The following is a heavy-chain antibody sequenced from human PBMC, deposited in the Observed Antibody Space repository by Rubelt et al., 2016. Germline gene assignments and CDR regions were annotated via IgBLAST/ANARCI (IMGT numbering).Heavy chain of an antibody. Sequence: QVQLVQSGAEVKKPGSSVKVSCKASGGTFSSYAISWVRQAPGQGLEWMGRIIPILGIANYDKNVQGRVRITADKSTSTADMELSSLRSEDTAVYYGASHGFDYWGQGTLVTVSS. CDR2: IIPILGIA. D-gene: IGHD4-17*01. CDR1: GGTFSSYA. V-gene: IGHV1-69*04. CDR3: ASHGFDY. J-gene: IGHJ4*02.